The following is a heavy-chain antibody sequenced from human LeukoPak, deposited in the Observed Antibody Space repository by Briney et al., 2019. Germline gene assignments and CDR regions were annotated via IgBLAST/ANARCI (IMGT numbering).Heavy chain of an antibody. CDR3: VRSGYDYDWFDP. CDR1: GGTLSDYS. CDR2: IIPILNQA. Sequence: SVKVSCKAPGGTLSDYSISWVRQAPGQGLEWMGRIIPILNQANYAQKFQGRVTFTADKSTISAYMDLSSLRSEDTAVYYCVRSGYDYDWFDPWGQGTLVTVSS. V-gene: IGHV1-69*02. J-gene: IGHJ5*02. D-gene: IGHD5-12*01.